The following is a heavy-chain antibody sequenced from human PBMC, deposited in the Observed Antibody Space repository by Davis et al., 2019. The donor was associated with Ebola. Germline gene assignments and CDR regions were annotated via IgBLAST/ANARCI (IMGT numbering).Heavy chain of an antibody. CDR1: GGSMTNYY. J-gene: IGHJ6*04. D-gene: IGHD2-21*01. Sequence: PSETLSLTCTVSGGSMTNYYWSWVRQAPGKGLEWVSVIYRDERTYYADSVKGRFTISRDNAKNTLYLQMNSLRAEDTAVYYCGRNLWPGGLDVWGKGTTVTVSS. CDR2: IYRDERT. CDR3: GRNLWPGGLDV. V-gene: IGHV3-53*01.